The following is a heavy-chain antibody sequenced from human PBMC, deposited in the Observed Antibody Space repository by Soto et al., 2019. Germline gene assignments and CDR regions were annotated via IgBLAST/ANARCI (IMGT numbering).Heavy chain of an antibody. CDR3: ARHLWGYCGTDCYPLDV. Sequence: SETLSLTCTVSGGSISDDTYYWGWIRQPPGKGLEWIGSIYYSGSTSYNPSLKSRVTISVDTSKNQFSLKLSSVTAADTAVYYCARHLWGYCGTDCYPLDVWGQGTTVTVSS. J-gene: IGHJ6*02. D-gene: IGHD2-21*02. CDR1: GGSISDDTYY. V-gene: IGHV4-39*01. CDR2: IYYSGST.